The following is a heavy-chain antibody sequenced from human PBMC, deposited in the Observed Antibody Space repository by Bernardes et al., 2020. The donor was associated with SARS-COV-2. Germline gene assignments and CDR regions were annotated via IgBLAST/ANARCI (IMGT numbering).Heavy chain of an antibody. J-gene: IGHJ3*02. CDR2: ILQSGST. CDR1: GGSFSGYY. V-gene: IGHV4-34*12. D-gene: IGHD3-22*01. CDR3: AREDNYDLRDAFDS. Sequence: SEPLSLTCAVYGGSFSGYYWRWVRQLPGEGLEWIGEILQSGSTNYNRSVRGRVTISVETSKNQFTLKLSSVTAADTAVYYCAREDNYDLRDAFDSWGQGTMVTVSS.